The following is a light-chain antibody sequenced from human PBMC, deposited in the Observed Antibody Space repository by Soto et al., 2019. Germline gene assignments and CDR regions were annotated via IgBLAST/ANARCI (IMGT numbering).Light chain of an antibody. Sequence: DLQLTQSASFLSASVGERVPITCLASQGISSYLAWYQQKPGKASNLLIHTASTLQSGVPSRFRGSGSGTEFTLTISSLQPEDFANYYCQQRNSYPITVGPGTRLEIK. CDR3: QQRNSYPIT. J-gene: IGKJ5*01. CDR1: QGISSY. CDR2: TAS. V-gene: IGKV1-9*01.